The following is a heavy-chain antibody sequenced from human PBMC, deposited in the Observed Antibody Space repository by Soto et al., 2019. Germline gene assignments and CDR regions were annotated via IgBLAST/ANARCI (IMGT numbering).Heavy chain of an antibody. CDR1: GFIVSTNY. V-gene: IGHV3-53*01. D-gene: IGHD2-15*01. CDR3: VVEDLGMEV. CDR2: IYSNGNT. Sequence: EVQLVESGGGLIQPGGSLRLSCAASGFIVSTNYRTWVRQTPGKGLEWVSIIYSNGNTYYADSVKGRFTISRDNSKNTLYLQMNSLRVDDTAVYYCVVEDLGMEVWGQGTTVTVSS. J-gene: IGHJ6*02.